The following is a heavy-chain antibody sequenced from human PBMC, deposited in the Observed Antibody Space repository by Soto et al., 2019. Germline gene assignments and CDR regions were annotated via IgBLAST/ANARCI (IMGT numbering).Heavy chain of an antibody. D-gene: IGHD6-13*01. V-gene: IGHV3-23*01. CDR1: GVTFSIYA. CDR2: MSAGGAGT. CDR3: ARRRSVAGTRHFDS. Sequence: PGGSLRLACAASGVTFSIYAMSWVRQAPGKGLEWVSAMSAGGAGTYYADSVKGRFTLSRDNSQNTLYLQMNSLRTEATAVYYRARRRSVAGTRHFDSWGQGTLVPVSS. J-gene: IGHJ4*02.